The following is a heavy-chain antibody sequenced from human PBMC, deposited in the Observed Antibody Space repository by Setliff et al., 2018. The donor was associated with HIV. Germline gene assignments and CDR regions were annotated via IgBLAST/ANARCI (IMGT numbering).Heavy chain of an antibody. V-gene: IGHV1-2*02. CDR2: INPNNGGT. CDR1: GYTFTGYY. Sequence: GASVKVSCKASGYTFTGYYMHWVRQAPGQGLEWMGWINPNNGGTNYAQKFQGRVTMTRDTSISTAYMELSSLRSEDTAVYYCARSIPRYCSSTSCYANRGYAFDIWGQGTMVTVSS. CDR3: ARSIPRYCSSTSCYANRGYAFDI. D-gene: IGHD2-2*01. J-gene: IGHJ3*02.